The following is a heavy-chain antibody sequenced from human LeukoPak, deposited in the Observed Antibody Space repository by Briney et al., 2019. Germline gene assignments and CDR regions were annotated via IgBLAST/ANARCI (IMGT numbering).Heavy chain of an antibody. CDR1: GGSISSYY. Sequence: SETLSLTCTVSGGSISSYYWSWIRQPPGKGLERIGYIYYSGSTNYNPSLKSRVTISVDTSKNQFSLMLSSVTAADTAVYYCARNLWFGEYYMDVWGKGTTVTVSS. J-gene: IGHJ6*03. D-gene: IGHD3-10*01. CDR3: ARNLWFGEYYMDV. V-gene: IGHV4-59*01. CDR2: IYYSGST.